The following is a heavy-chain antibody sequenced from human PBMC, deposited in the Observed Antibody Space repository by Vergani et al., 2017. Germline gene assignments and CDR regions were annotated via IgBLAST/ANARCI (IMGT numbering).Heavy chain of an antibody. CDR3: AKTSFVGATAYYYYYGMDV. J-gene: IGHJ6*02. V-gene: IGHV1-46*01. D-gene: IGHD1-26*01. CDR1: GYSFSNHY. CDR2: INPHNGGT. Sequence: QVQLVQSGAEVKKPGASVRVSCKASGYSFSNHYIHWVRQAPGQGLEWMGIINPHNGGTTYAQKFEGRVTMTEETSTNTIFLELSSLRSEDTAVYYCAKTSFVGATAYYYYYGMDVWGQGTTVTVSS.